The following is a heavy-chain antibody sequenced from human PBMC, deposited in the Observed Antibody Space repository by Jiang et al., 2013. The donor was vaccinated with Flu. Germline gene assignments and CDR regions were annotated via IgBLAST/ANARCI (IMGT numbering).Heavy chain of an antibody. Sequence: VSGGSISDSSDYWGLESASPPGTGARKVDWEVCPLRGITYYSPSLKSRVTMSVDTSKKQFSLRLSYVVAADTAIYYCARDRDIVSRGGFDLWGQGTLVTVAS. CDR3: ARDRDIVSRGGFDL. CDR1: GGSISDSSDY. V-gene: IGHV4-39*07. CDR2: CPLRGIT. D-gene: IGHD5/OR15-5a*01. J-gene: IGHJ4*02.